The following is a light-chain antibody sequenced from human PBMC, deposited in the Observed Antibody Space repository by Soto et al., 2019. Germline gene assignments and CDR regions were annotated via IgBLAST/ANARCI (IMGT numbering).Light chain of an antibody. J-gene: IGKJ5*01. V-gene: IGKV1-39*01. CDR3: QQSYSTPPT. Sequence: DIQMTQSPSSLSASVGDRVTITCRASQSISSYLNWYQQKPGKAPKLLSYAASSLQSGVTSRFSGSGSGTDFTLTISSLQPEDFATYYCQQSYSTPPTFGQGTRLEIK. CDR2: AAS. CDR1: QSISSY.